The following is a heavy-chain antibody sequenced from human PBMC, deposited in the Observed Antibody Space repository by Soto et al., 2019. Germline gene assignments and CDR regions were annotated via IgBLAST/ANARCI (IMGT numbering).Heavy chain of an antibody. V-gene: IGHV1-18*01. CDR2: ISTHNGNT. CDR3: ARGPTDYYDNSGHDSLDH. CDR1: GYTFPTYG. J-gene: IGHJ4*02. Sequence: QVQLVQSGAEVKKPGASVKVSCKASGYTFPTYGMTWVRQAPGQGLDWVGWISTHNGNTKYAESLQGRVTMTTDTTTSTAYMELRSLKSDDTAVYYCARGPTDYYDNSGHDSLDHWCQGTLGTVSS. D-gene: IGHD3-22*01.